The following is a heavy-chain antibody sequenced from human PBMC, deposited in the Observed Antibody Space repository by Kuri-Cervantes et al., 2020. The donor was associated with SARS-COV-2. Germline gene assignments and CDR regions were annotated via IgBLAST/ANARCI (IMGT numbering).Heavy chain of an antibody. D-gene: IGHD2-2*01. Sequence: GSLRLSCTVSGGSISSYYWSWIRQPPGKGLEWIGYIYYSGSTNYNPSLKSRVIISVDTSKKQVSLRMTSVTPADTGVYYCARDEGYQLLLRYWGQGTLVTVSS. CDR3: ARDEGYQLLLRY. CDR1: GGSISSYY. J-gene: IGHJ4*02. V-gene: IGHV4-59*01. CDR2: IYYSGST.